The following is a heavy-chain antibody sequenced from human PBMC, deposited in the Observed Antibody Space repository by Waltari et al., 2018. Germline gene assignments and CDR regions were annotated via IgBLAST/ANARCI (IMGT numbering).Heavy chain of an antibody. J-gene: IGHJ1*01. CDR3: AKDQGYAGKDGDLRH. V-gene: IGHV3-23*04. Sequence: EVQLVASGGGLVQPGGSLTLSCGVSGFRFSIYAMRWVRQAPGKGLEWVTGISGAGENSYYADSVKGRFTISRDNSKNILFLQMNSLRAEDTAVYYCAKDQGYAGKDGDLRHWGQGSLVSVSS. D-gene: IGHD2-2*01. CDR1: GFRFSIYA. CDR2: ISGAGENS.